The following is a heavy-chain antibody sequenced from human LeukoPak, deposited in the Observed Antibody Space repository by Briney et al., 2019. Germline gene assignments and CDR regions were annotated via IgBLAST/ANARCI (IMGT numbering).Heavy chain of an antibody. D-gene: IGHD2-21*02. J-gene: IGHJ5*02. CDR2: INPNSGGT. V-gene: IGHV1-2*02. CDR3: ARDLSPSSPDSDCGGDCYLSGWFDP. Sequence: GASVKVSCKASGYTFTGYYMHWVRQAPGQGLEWMGWINPNSGGTNYAQKFQGRVTMTRDTSISTAYMELSRLRSDDTAVYYCARDLSPSSPDSDCGGDCYLSGWFDPWGQGTLVTVSS. CDR1: GYTFTGYY.